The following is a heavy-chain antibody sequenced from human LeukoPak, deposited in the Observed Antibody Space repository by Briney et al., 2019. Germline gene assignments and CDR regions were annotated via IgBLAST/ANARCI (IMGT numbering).Heavy chain of an antibody. D-gene: IGHD6-19*01. CDR2: IYPGDSDT. Sequence: ASVMVSCKGSGYSFTTYWIGWVRQMPGKGLEWMGIIYPGDSDTRYSPSFQGQVTISADKSVSTAYLQWSSLKGSDTAMYYCARRGSGWYVDYWGQGTLVTVSS. J-gene: IGHJ4*02. CDR1: GYSFTTYW. V-gene: IGHV5-51*01. CDR3: ARRGSGWYVDY.